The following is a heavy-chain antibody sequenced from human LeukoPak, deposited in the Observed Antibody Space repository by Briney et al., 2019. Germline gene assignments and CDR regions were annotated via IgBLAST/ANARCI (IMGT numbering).Heavy chain of an antibody. V-gene: IGHV3-15*01. CDR2: IKSKTDGGTT. CDR3: TTDYYDSSGWDY. D-gene: IGHD3-22*01. J-gene: IGHJ4*02. Sequence: PGGSLRLSCAASGFTFSNAWMSWVRQAPGKGLEWVGRIKSKTDGGTTDYAAPVKGRFTISRDDSKNTLYLQMNSLKTEDTAVYYCTTDYYDSSGWDYWGQGTLVTVSS. CDR1: GFTFSNAW.